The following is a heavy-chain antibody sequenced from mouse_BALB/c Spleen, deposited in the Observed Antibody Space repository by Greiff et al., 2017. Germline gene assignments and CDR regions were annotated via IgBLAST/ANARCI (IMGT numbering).Heavy chain of an antibody. CDR1: GYSITSGYY. CDR3: ASPPYYYGSSGTSYWYFDV. V-gene: IGHV3-6*02. Sequence: EVKLLESGPGLVKPSQSLSLTCSVTGYSITSGYYWNWIRQFPGNKLEWMGYISYDGSNNYNPSLKNRISITRDTSKNQFFLKLNSVTTEDTATYYCASPPYYYGSSGTSYWYFDVWGAGTTVTVSS. D-gene: IGHD1-1*01. CDR2: ISYDGSN. J-gene: IGHJ1*01.